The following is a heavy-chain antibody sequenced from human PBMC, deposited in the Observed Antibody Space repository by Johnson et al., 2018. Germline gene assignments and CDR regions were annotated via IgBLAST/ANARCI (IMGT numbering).Heavy chain of an antibody. J-gene: IGHJ3*02. D-gene: IGHD3-16*01. Sequence: VQLVQSGGGLVKPGGSLRLSCAASGFTFNNAWMNWVRQAPGKGLEWVGRINSKTDGGTTDYAAYVKGRFTISRDDSRNTLYLQMSSLKTEDTAMYYCNTGRLGSFDIWGQGTMVTVSS. CDR2: INSKTDGGTT. CDR1: GFTFNNAW. CDR3: NTGRLGSFDI. V-gene: IGHV3-15*07.